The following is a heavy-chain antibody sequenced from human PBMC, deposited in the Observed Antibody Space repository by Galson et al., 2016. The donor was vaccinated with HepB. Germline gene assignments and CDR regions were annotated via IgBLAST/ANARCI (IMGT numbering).Heavy chain of an antibody. Sequence: SLRLSCAASGFTFSTYWMTWVRQAPGKGLEWVSVIYGGGRTYYADSVKGRFTISRDNSKNTLYLQMNSLRAEDTAVYYCARDEIAGTTGDYWGQGTLVTVSS. CDR3: ARDEIAGTTGDY. J-gene: IGHJ4*02. V-gene: IGHV3-53*01. D-gene: IGHD1-7*01. CDR2: IYGGGRT. CDR1: GFTFSTYW.